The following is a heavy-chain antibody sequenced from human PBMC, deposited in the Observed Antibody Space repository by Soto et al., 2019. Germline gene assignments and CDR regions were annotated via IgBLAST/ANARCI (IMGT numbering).Heavy chain of an antibody. CDR1: GFPFSSYA. J-gene: IGHJ4*02. Sequence: GGSLSLSCTASGFPFSSYAMSWVRQAPGKGLEWVSAISGSGGSTYYADSVKGRFTISRDNSKNTLYLQMNSLRAEDTAVYYCAKFRPPLLGYWGQGTLVTVSS. D-gene: IGHD3-16*01. CDR2: ISGSGGST. CDR3: AKFRPPLLGY. V-gene: IGHV3-23*01.